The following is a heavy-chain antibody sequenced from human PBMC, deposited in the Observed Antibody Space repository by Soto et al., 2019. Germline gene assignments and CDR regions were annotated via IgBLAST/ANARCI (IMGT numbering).Heavy chain of an antibody. J-gene: IGHJ4*02. CDR1: GFTFSSYA. Sequence: VGSLRLSCAASGFTFSSYAMSWVRQAPGKGLEWVSAISGSGGSTYYADSVKGRFTISRDNSKNTLYLQMNSLRAEDTAVYYCAKDSLDQALGYYFDYWGQGTLVTVSS. CDR3: AKDSLDQALGYYFDY. V-gene: IGHV3-23*01. CDR2: ISGSGGST. D-gene: IGHD1-1*01.